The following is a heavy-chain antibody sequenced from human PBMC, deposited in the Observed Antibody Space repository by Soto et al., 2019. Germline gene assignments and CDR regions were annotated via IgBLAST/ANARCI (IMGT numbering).Heavy chain of an antibody. Sequence: GSLRLSCAASGFTFSSYGMRWVRRAPGKGLEWVAVISYDGSNKYYADSVKGRFTISRDNSKNTLYLQMNSLRAEDTAVYYCAKDRSLPRTDRFFAAYYYYTVWTSGAKGPRSPSP. CDR1: GFTFSSYG. CDR2: ISYDGSNK. CDR3: AKDRSLPRTDRFFAAYYYYTVWTS. D-gene: IGHD3-3*01. V-gene: IGHV3-30*18. J-gene: IGHJ6*02.